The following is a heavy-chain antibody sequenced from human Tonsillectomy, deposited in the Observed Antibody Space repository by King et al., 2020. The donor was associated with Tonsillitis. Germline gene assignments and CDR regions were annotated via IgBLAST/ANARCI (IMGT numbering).Heavy chain of an antibody. CDR2: IYTSWGT. CDR1: GGSLSSGRYY. CDR3: ARHDFWSAL. Sequence: VQLQESGPGLVKPSQTLSLTCTVSGGSLSSGRYYWSWIRQPARKGLGCIGRIYTSWGTNYKPPLKSRATMSVDTSKNQFSLKLSSVTAADTAVYYCARHDFWSALWGQGTLVTVSS. V-gene: IGHV4-61*02. J-gene: IGHJ4*02. D-gene: IGHD3-3*01.